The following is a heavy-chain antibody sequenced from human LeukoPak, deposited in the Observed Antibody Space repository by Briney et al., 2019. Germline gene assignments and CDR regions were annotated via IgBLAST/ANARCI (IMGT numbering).Heavy chain of an antibody. Sequence: PSETLSLTCTVSGGSISSYYWSWIRQPPGKGLEWIGYIFYSGSTNYNPSLKSRVTISIDTSKNQFSLKLTSVTAADTAVYYCARRLTHGDYIGYYGLDVWGQGTTVTVSS. CDR2: IFYSGST. CDR3: ARRLTHGDYIGYYGLDV. D-gene: IGHD4-17*01. J-gene: IGHJ6*02. CDR1: GGSISSYY. V-gene: IGHV4-59*08.